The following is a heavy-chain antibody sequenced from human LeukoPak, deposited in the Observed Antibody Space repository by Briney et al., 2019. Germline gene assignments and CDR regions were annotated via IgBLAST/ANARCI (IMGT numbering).Heavy chain of an antibody. J-gene: IGHJ3*02. V-gene: IGHV3-21*01. Sequence: PGRSLRLSCAASGFTFSSYSMNWVRQAPGKGLEWVSSISSSSSYIYYADSVKGRFTISRDNAKNSLYLQMNSLRAEDTAVYYCARDPPYCSSTSCSSEGAFDIWGQGTMVTVSS. CDR1: GFTFSSYS. D-gene: IGHD2-2*01. CDR2: ISSSSSYI. CDR3: ARDPPYCSSTSCSSEGAFDI.